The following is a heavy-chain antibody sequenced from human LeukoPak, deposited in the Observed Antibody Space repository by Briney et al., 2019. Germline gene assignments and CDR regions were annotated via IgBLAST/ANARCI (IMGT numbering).Heavy chain of an antibody. CDR3: AREQTVEMAETGYYFDY. Sequence: GASVKVSCKASGYTFTSYGISWVRQAPGQGLEWMGWISAYNGNTNYAQKPQGRVTMTTDTSTSTAYMELRSLRSDDTAVYYCAREQTVEMAETGYYFDYWGQGTLVTVSS. V-gene: IGHV1-18*01. CDR2: ISAYNGNT. J-gene: IGHJ4*02. D-gene: IGHD5-24*01. CDR1: GYTFTSYG.